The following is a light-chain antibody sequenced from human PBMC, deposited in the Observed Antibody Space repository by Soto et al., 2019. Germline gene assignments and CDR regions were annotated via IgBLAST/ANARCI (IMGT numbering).Light chain of an antibody. J-gene: IGKJ4*01. CDR2: AAS. CDR3: QQSYSTPLT. Sequence: DIDMTQAPSSLSASVGDRVTITCRAGQDVVNYLNWYQQKPGKAPRLLIYAASSLQSGVPSRFSGSGSGTTFTLTITDLQPEDVATYYCQQSYSTPLTFGGGTKVDIK. CDR1: QDVVNY. V-gene: IGKV1-39*01.